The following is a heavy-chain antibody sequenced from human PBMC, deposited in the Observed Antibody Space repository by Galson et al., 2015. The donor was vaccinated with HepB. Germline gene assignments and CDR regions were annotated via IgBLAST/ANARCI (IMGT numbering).Heavy chain of an antibody. J-gene: IGHJ4*02. CDR2: ISYDGSNK. D-gene: IGHD6-6*01. CDR1: GFTFSSFG. CDR3: AKDTIAARPAGGYYFDY. Sequence: SLRLSCAASGFTFSSFGMHWVRQAPGKGLEWVTVISYDGSNKYYADSVKGRFTISRDNSKNTLYLQMNSLRAEDTAVYYCAKDTIAARPAGGYYFDYWGQGTLVTVSS. V-gene: IGHV3-30*18.